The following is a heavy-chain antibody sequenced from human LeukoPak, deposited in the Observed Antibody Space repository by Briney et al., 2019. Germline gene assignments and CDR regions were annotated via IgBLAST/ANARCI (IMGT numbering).Heavy chain of an antibody. Sequence: GASVKVSCKASGYTFTGYYMHWVRQAPGQGLEWMGWINPNSGGTNDAQKFQGRVTMTRDTSISTAYMELSRLRSDDTAVYYCARDLNTYYDFWSGYYPYYYYMDVWGKGTTVTVSS. CDR1: GYTFTGYY. J-gene: IGHJ6*03. CDR2: INPNSGGT. D-gene: IGHD3-3*01. CDR3: ARDLNTYYDFWSGYYPYYYYMDV. V-gene: IGHV1-2*02.